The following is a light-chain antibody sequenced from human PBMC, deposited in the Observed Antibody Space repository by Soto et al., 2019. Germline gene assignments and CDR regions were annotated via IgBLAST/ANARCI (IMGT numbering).Light chain of an antibody. V-gene: IGKV1-5*01. CDR2: DAS. CDR1: QSISSW. J-gene: IGKJ1*01. Sequence: GDRVTITCRASQSISSWLAWYQQKPGKAPKLLIYDASSLESGVPSWFSGSGSGTEFTLTISSLQPDDFATYYCQQYNSYWTFGQGTKVEIK. CDR3: QQYNSYWT.